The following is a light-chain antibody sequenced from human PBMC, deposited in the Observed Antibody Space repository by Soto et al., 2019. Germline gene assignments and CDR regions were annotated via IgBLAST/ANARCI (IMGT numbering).Light chain of an antibody. CDR1: EAGNTG. Sequence: DIQMTQSPSTLSASVGDRVTITCLASEAGNTGLAWYQQRPGKAPSLLLYAVSNLYIGVPSRFSASGSETEFTLTISSLPPDDFTTYYCQEYHAFPYTFGQGTKLDVK. CDR3: QEYHAFPYT. V-gene: IGKV1-5*03. J-gene: IGKJ2*01. CDR2: AVS.